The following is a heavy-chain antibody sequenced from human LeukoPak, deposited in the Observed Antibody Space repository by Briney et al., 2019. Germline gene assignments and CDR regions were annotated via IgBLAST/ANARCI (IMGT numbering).Heavy chain of an antibody. V-gene: IGHV1-18*01. J-gene: IGHJ5*02. CDR1: GYTFTSYG. CDR3: ATLHEGNQRFIVGATDWFDP. CDR2: ISAYNGNT. Sequence: ASVKVSCKASGYTFTSYGISWVRQAPGQGLEWMGWISAYNGNTNYAQKLQGRVTMTTDTSTSTAYMELRSLRSDDTAVYYCATLHEGNQRFIVGATDWFDPWGQGTLVTVSS. D-gene: IGHD1-26*01.